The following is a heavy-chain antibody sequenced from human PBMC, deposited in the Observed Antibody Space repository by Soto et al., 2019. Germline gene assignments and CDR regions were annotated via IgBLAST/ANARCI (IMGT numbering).Heavy chain of an antibody. J-gene: IGHJ5*02. CDR2: INYSGST. Sequence: SETLSLTCTVSGVSISNYYWSWIRQPPGKGLEWVGYINYSGSTKYSPSLKSRVTISVDTSKNQFSLKLSSVTAADTAVYYCARAKAPLYSSSWYWFDPWGQGTLVTVSS. CDR1: GVSISNYY. V-gene: IGHV4-59*08. CDR3: ARAKAPLYSSSWYWFDP. D-gene: IGHD6-13*01.